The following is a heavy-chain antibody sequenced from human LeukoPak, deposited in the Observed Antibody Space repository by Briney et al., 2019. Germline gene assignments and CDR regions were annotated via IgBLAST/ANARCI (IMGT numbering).Heavy chain of an antibody. V-gene: IGHV3-23*01. CDR1: GFIFNNYG. Sequence: GGSLRLSCAASGFIFNNYGLIWVRQAPGKGLECVSAISNDGGGTNYADFVKGRFTISRDNSKNTLFLQMNSLRAEDTALYYCAKDSGIAVAGTLFDYWGQGTLVTVSS. D-gene: IGHD6-19*01. J-gene: IGHJ4*02. CDR2: ISNDGGGT. CDR3: AKDSGIAVAGTLFDY.